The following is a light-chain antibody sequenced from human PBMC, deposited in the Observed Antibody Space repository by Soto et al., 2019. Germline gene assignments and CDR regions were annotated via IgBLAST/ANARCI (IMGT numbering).Light chain of an antibody. J-gene: IGKJ5*01. V-gene: IGKV1-39*01. CDR3: QQGHSNPIT. Sequence: IHMTQSPSSLSASVGDIVTITFRTSETISTYVNWYQKKPGKAPKLLIYAASILQSGVPSRFSGSGSGTDFTLTISSLQPEDFATYYCQQGHSNPITLGQGTRLEIK. CDR2: AAS. CDR1: ETISTY.